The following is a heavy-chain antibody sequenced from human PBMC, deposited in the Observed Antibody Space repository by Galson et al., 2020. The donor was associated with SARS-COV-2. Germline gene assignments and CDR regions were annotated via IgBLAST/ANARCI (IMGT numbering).Heavy chain of an antibody. CDR1: GFTFSSYA. J-gene: IGHJ6*03. D-gene: IGHD6-13*01. V-gene: IGHV3-23*01. CDR3: ANMVKSPGNIAAAGTWFRYYYYMDV. CDR2: ISGSGGST. Sequence: GESLKISCAASGFTFSSYAMSWVRQAPGKGLEWVSAISGSGGSTYYADSVKGRFTISRDNSKNTLYLQMNSLRAEDTAVYYCANMVKSPGNIAAAGTWFRYYYYMDVWGKGTTVTVSS.